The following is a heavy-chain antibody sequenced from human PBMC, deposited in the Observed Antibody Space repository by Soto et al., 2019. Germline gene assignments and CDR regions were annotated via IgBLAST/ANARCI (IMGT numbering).Heavy chain of an antibody. D-gene: IGHD3-3*01. V-gene: IGHV3-48*01. CDR2: ISSSSSTI. CDR3: AAPPIHYDFWSGYYEYYYYYYMDV. Sequence: PGGSLRLSCAASGFTFSSYSMNWVRQAPGKGLEWVSYISSSSSTIYYADSVKVRFTISRDNAKNSLYLQMNSLRAEDTAVYYCAAPPIHYDFWSGYYEYYYYYYMDVWGKGTTVTVSS. J-gene: IGHJ6*03. CDR1: GFTFSSYS.